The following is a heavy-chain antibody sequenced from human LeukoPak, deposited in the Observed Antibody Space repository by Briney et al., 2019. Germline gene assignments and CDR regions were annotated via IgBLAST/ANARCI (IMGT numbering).Heavy chain of an antibody. D-gene: IGHD1-26*01. CDR3: ARVGATTFALDY. CDR1: RGTFSSYA. CDR2: IIPIFGTA. V-gene: IGHV1-69*01. J-gene: IGHJ4*02. Sequence: ASVKVSCKASRGTFSSYAISWVRQAPGQGLEWMGGIIPIFGTANYAQKFQGRVTITADESTSTAYMELSSLRSEDTAVYYCARVGATTFALDYWGQGTLVTVSS.